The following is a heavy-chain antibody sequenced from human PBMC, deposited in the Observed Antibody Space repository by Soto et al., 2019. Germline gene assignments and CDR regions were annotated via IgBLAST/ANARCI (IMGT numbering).Heavy chain of an antibody. Sequence: QVQLVESGGALVKPGGSLRLSCAASGLNFSDFYISWIRQAPGKGLEWVSFISATGETIYYAESVKGRFTISRDNAQKSLVLQMNSLRDEDTAIYYCASQLQGSRRKYYFHFWGQGTLVTVSS. V-gene: IGHV3-11*01. CDR2: ISATGETI. CDR1: GLNFSDFY. J-gene: IGHJ4*02. CDR3: ASQLQGSRRKYYFHF. D-gene: IGHD1-26*01.